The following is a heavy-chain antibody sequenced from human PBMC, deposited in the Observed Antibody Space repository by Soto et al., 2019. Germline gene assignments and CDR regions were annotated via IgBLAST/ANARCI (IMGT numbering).Heavy chain of an antibody. CDR3: ARDTIFGVVIRSYYYYYYGMDV. CDR2: ISAYNGNT. J-gene: IGHJ6*02. CDR1: GYTFTSYG. D-gene: IGHD3-3*01. Sequence: ASVKVSCKASGYTFTSYGISWVRQAPGQGLEWMGWISAYNGNTNYAQKLQGRVTMTTDTSTSTAYMELRSLRSDDTAVYYCARDTIFGVVIRSYYYYYYGMDVCGQRTTVTVSS. V-gene: IGHV1-18*01.